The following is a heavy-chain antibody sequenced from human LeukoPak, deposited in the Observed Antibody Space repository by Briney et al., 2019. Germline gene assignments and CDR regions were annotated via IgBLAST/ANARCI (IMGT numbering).Heavy chain of an antibody. Sequence: GGSLRLSCAASGFTFSSYSMNWVRQAPGKGLEWVSSISSSSSYIYYADSVKGRFTISRDNAKNSLYLQMNSLRAEDTAVYYCARGASGSYYTLFDYWGQGTLVTVSS. CDR2: ISSSSSYI. CDR3: ARGASGSYYTLFDY. V-gene: IGHV3-21*01. D-gene: IGHD1-26*01. CDR1: GFTFSSYS. J-gene: IGHJ4*02.